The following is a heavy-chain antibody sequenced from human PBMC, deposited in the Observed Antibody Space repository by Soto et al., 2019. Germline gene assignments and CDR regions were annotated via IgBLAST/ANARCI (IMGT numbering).Heavy chain of an antibody. D-gene: IGHD2-2*01. CDR3: ARVTGFAMGDYYYYYMDV. Sequence: SETLSLTCTVSGGSISSYYWSWIRQPPGKGLEWIGYIYYSGSTNYNPSLKSRVTISVDTSKNQFSLKLSSVTAADTAVYYCARVTGFAMGDYYYYYMDVWGKGTTVTVSS. CDR2: IYYSGST. V-gene: IGHV4-59*01. CDR1: GGSISSYY. J-gene: IGHJ6*03.